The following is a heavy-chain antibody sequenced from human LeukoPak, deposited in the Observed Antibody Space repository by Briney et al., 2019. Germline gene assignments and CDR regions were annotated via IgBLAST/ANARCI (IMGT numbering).Heavy chain of an antibody. D-gene: IGHD3-22*01. CDR2: IYYSGST. CDR1: GGSISSSSYY. CDR3: ARDLAFYDSSGYYGLGAFDI. Sequence: SETLSLTCTVSGGSISSSSYYWGWIRQPPGKGLEWIGSIYYSGSTYYNPSLKSRVTISVDTSKNQFSLKLSSVTAADTAVYYCARDLAFYDSSGYYGLGAFDIWGQGTMVTVSS. J-gene: IGHJ3*02. V-gene: IGHV4-39*07.